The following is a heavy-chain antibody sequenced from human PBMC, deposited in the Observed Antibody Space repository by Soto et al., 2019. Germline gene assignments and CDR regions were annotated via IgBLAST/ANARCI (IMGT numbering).Heavy chain of an antibody. CDR2: ISYDGSNK. CDR1: GFTFSSYA. Sequence: GGSLRLSCAASGFTFSSYAMHWVRQAPGKGLEWVAVISYDGSNKYYADSVKGRFTISRDNSKNTLYLQMNSLRAEDTAVYYCATIVSDTAMVMVDVWGQGATVTVSS. D-gene: IGHD5-18*01. J-gene: IGHJ6*02. V-gene: IGHV3-30-3*01. CDR3: ATIVSDTAMVMVDV.